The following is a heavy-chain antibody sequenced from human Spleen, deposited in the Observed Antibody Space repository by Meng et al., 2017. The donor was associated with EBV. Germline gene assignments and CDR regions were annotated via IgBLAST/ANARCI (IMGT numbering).Heavy chain of an antibody. D-gene: IGHD1-26*01. V-gene: IGHV3-11*01. CDR2: ISNSGTTI. J-gene: IGHJ4*02. CDR1: GFIFSDSY. Sequence: VQLEQSGGDLVKPGGSLRLSCAASGFIFSDSYMSWIRKTPGKGLEWISYISNSGTTIKYADSVKGRFTISRDNPKNSLYLQMNSLRADDTAVYYCARGSGRWTFDYWGQGTLVTVSS. CDR3: ARGSGRWTFDY.